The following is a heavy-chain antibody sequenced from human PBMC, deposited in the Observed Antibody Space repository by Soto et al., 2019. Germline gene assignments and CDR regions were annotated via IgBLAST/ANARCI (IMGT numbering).Heavy chain of an antibody. CDR3: ARDLIDNWNDGHWFDP. Sequence: SETLSLTCTVSGGSISSGGYYWSWIRQHPGKGLEWIGYIYYSGSTYYNPSLKSRVTISVDTSKNQFSLKLSSVTAADTAVYYCARDLIDNWNDGHWFDPWGQGTLVTVSS. D-gene: IGHD1-20*01. CDR1: GGSISSGGYY. J-gene: IGHJ5*02. CDR2: IYYSGST. V-gene: IGHV4-31*03.